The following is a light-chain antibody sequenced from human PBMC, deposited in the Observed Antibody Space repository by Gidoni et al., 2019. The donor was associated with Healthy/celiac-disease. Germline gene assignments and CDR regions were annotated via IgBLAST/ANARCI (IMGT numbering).Light chain of an antibody. CDR1: SRDVGGYNY. Sequence: QSALTQPAAVSGAPGHPITISCTGTSRDVGGYNYVSWYQQHPGKAPKLMIYDVSNRPSGVSNRFSGSKSGNTASLTISGIQAEDEADYYCSSYTSSSTWVFGGGTKLTVL. CDR3: SSYTSSSTWV. CDR2: DVS. V-gene: IGLV2-14*01. J-gene: IGLJ3*02.